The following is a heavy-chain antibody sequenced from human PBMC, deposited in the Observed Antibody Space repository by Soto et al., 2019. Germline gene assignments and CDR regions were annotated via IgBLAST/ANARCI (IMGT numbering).Heavy chain of an antibody. J-gene: IGHJ4*01. V-gene: IGHV4-59*08. CDR1: GSPIGDNY. Sequence: ETLSLTCTVSGSPIGDNYGSCIRQAPGQGLEWVGYIYYTGTTTYHPSLKSRVTISLDTSKSQFSLILRSVTAADTAVYYCARLGDYYPAFDYWGHGTLVTVS. CDR3: ARLGDYYPAFDY. D-gene: IGHD3-22*01. CDR2: IYYTGTT.